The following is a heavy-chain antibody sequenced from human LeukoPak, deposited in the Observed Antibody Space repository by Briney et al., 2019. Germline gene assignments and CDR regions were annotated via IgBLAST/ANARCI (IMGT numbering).Heavy chain of an antibody. V-gene: IGHV3-23*01. D-gene: IGHD3-22*01. CDR2: ISDSGGGT. CDR3: AKRGVVIRVILVGFHKEAYYFDS. Sequence: GGSLRISCAVSGITLSNYGMSWVRQAPGKGLEWVAGISDSGGGTNYADSVNGRFTISRDNSKNKLYLQMDSLRVEDTAVYFCAKRGVVIRVILVGFHKEAYYFDSWGQGALVTVSS. J-gene: IGHJ4*02. CDR1: GITLSNYG.